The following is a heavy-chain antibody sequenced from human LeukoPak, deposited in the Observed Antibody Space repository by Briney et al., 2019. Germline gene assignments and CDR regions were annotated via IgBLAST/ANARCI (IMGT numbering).Heavy chain of an antibody. J-gene: IGHJ3*02. CDR3: ARDLRGDSVLWFGELSPTDAFDI. CDR1: GYTFTGYY. V-gene: IGHV1-2*02. CDR2: INPNSGGT. Sequence: GASVKVSCKASGYTFTGYYMHWVRQAPGQGLEWMGWINPNSGGTNYAQKFQGRVTMTRDTSISTAYMELSRLRSDDTAVYYCARDLRGDSVLWFGELSPTDAFDIWGQGTMVTVSS. D-gene: IGHD3-10*01.